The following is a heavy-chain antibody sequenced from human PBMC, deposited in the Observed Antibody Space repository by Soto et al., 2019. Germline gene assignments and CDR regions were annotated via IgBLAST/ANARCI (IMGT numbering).Heavy chain of an antibody. Sequence: EVQLVESGGGLVKPGGSLRLSCAASGFTFSNAWMSWVRQAPGKGLEWVGRIKSKTDGGTTDYAAPVKGRFTISRDDSKNTLYLQMNSLKTEDTAVYYCTTAYSSSSTPFDYWGQGTLVTVSS. V-gene: IGHV3-15*01. CDR2: IKSKTDGGTT. CDR3: TTAYSSSSTPFDY. CDR1: GFTFSNAW. J-gene: IGHJ4*02. D-gene: IGHD6-6*01.